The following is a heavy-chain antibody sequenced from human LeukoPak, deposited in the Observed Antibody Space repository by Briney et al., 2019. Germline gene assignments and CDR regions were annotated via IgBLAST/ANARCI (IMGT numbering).Heavy chain of an antibody. Sequence: SVKVSCKASGGTFSSYAISWVRQAPGQGLEWMGGIIPIFGTANYAQKFQGRVTITADESTSTAYMEPSSLRSEDTAVYYWARGGDYGDYRGWFDPWGQGTLVTVSS. J-gene: IGHJ5*02. CDR2: IIPIFGTA. CDR1: GGTFSSYA. CDR3: ARGGDYGDYRGWFDP. D-gene: IGHD4-17*01. V-gene: IGHV1-69*13.